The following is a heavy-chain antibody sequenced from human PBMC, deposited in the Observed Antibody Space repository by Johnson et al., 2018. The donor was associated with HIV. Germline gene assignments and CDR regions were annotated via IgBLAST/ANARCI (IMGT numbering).Heavy chain of an antibody. D-gene: IGHD6-13*01. CDR3: ATDGPCSTSWYCTFDI. CDR1: GFTFSIYV. Sequence: QVRLVESGGGLVKPGGSLRLSCAASGFTFSIYVMHWVRQAPGKGLEWVAVISFDGSNKYYADSVKGLFTISRDNSNNTLYLQMNSLRAEDTAVYYCATDGPCSTSWYCTFDIWGQGTMVTVSS. V-gene: IGHV3-30*03. CDR2: ISFDGSNK. J-gene: IGHJ3*02.